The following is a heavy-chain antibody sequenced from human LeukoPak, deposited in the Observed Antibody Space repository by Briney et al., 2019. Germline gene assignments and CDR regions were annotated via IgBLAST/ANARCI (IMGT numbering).Heavy chain of an antibody. CDR2: ISSSGSTI. Sequence: GGSLRLSCAASGFTFSDYYMSWIRQAPGKGLEWVSYISSSGSTIYYADSVKGRLTISRDNAKNSLYLQMNSLRAEDTAVYYCARTSDYGDYPNFDYWGQGTLVTVSS. CDR3: ARTSDYGDYPNFDY. D-gene: IGHD4-17*01. CDR1: GFTFSDYY. J-gene: IGHJ4*02. V-gene: IGHV3-11*01.